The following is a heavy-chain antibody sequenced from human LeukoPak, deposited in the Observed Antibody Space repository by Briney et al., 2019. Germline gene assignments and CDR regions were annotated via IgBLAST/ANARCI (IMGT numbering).Heavy chain of an antibody. Sequence: ASVKVSCKVSGYTLTELSMHWVRQAPGKGLEWMGGFDPEDGETIYAQKFQGRVTMTEDTSTDTAYMELSSLRSEDTAVYYCARHDGSSRYYAFDVWGQGTMVTVSS. D-gene: IGHD6-13*01. CDR3: ARHDGSSRYYAFDV. CDR1: GYTLTELS. V-gene: IGHV1-24*01. J-gene: IGHJ3*01. CDR2: FDPEDGET.